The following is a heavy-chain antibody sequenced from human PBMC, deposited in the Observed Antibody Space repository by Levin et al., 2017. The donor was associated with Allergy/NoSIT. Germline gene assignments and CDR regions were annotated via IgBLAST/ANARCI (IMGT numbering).Heavy chain of an antibody. D-gene: IGHD1-14*01. CDR1: GFTFGDYA. J-gene: IGHJ4*02. CDR3: TRGPPLVYGPPRNSLDD. V-gene: IGHV3-49*03. Sequence: GGSLRLSCTASGFTFGDYAMSWFRQAPGKGLEWVGFIRSKAYGGTTEYAASVKGRFTISSDDSKSIVYLQMNSLRTEETAVYYCTRGPPLVYGPPRNSLDDWGQGSLVTVSS. CDR2: IRSKAYGGTT.